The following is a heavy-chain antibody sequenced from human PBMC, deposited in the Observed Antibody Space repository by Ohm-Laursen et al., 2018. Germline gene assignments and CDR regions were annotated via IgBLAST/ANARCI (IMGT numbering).Heavy chain of an antibody. J-gene: IGHJ6*02. CDR3: ARDRYSGYPQSYYYYGMDV. Sequence: TLSLTCPVSGRSIKGYYWSWIRQPPGKGLEWIGSIYYIGSTYYNPSLKSRVTISVDTSKNQFSLKLSSGTAADTAVYYCARDRYSGYPQSYYYYGMDVWGQGTAVTVSS. CDR1: GRSIKGYY. CDR2: IYYIGST. D-gene: IGHD5-12*01. V-gene: IGHV4-59*01.